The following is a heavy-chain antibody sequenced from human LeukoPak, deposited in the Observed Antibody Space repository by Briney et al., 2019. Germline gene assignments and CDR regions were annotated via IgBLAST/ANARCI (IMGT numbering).Heavy chain of an antibody. Sequence: GGSLRLSCTASGFTFSNYWMHWVRQAPGKGLEWVANIKQDGSEKYYVDSVKGRFTISRDNAKNSLYLQMNRLRAEDTAVYYCARGGGGYVDYWGQGTLVTVSS. CDR2: IKQDGSEK. CDR1: GFTFSNYW. CDR3: ARGGGGYVDY. D-gene: IGHD4-23*01. V-gene: IGHV3-7*01. J-gene: IGHJ4*02.